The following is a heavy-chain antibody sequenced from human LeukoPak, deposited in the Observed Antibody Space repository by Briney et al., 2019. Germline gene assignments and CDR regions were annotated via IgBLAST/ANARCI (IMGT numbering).Heavy chain of an antibody. CDR2: INWNGGST. J-gene: IGHJ3*02. D-gene: IGHD3-3*01. Sequence: GGALRLSCAASGCSFDDYGMSWVRQAPGKGLEWVSGINWNGGSTGYADSVKGRFTISRDNAKNSLFLQMSSLRAEDTALYYCARGEWNAFDIWGQGTMVTVSS. CDR1: GCSFDDYG. CDR3: ARGEWNAFDI. V-gene: IGHV3-20*04.